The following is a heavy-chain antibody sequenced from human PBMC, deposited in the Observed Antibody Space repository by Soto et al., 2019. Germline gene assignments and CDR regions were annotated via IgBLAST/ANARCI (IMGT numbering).Heavy chain of an antibody. CDR3: ARVGGGDRYYYYYGMDV. Sequence: PSETLSLTCTVSGGSISSYYWSWIRQPPGKGLEWIGYIYYSGSTNYNPSLKSRVTISVDTSKNQFSLKLSSVTAADTAVYYCARVGGGDRYYYYYGMDVWGQGTTVTAP. V-gene: IGHV4-59*01. CDR2: IYYSGST. CDR1: GGSISSYY. J-gene: IGHJ6*02.